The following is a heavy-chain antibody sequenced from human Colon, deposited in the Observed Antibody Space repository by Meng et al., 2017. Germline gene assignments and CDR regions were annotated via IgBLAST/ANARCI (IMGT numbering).Heavy chain of an antibody. V-gene: IGHV3-33*01. J-gene: IGHJ4*02. D-gene: IGHD3-10*01. CDR2: IWNDGDTT. Sequence: VEVVECGGGVVQPARSLRLSCAASGFNFTKYGMYWIRQAPGRGLEWVAAIWNDGDTTFYSDSVKGRFTISRDNSDNTLYLRMDGLSAEDTAIYYCARDPGSAWLAYYFDSWGQGTLVTVSS. CDR1: GFNFTKYG. CDR3: ARDPGSAWLAYYFDS.